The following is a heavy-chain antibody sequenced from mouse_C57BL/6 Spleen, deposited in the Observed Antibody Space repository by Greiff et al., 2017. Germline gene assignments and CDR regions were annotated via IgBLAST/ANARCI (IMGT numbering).Heavy chain of an antibody. J-gene: IGHJ1*03. CDR1: GFTFSDYG. CDR3: ARPYYSNYGYWYFDV. Sequence: EVKLKESGGGLVKPGGSLKLSCAASGFTFSDYGMHWVRQAPEKGLEWVAYISSGSSTIYYADTVKGRFTISRDNAKNTLFLQMTSLRSEDTAMYYCARPYYSNYGYWYFDVWGTGTTVTVSS. CDR2: ISSGSSTI. V-gene: IGHV5-17*01. D-gene: IGHD2-5*01.